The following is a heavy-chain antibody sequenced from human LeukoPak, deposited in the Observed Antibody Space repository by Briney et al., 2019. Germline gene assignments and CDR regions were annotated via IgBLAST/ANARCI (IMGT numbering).Heavy chain of an antibody. J-gene: IGHJ6*02. D-gene: IGHD2-2*01. Sequence: GASVKVSCKASGYTFTGYYMHWVRQAPGQGLEWMGWINPNSGGTNYAQKFQGWVTMTRDTSISTAYMELSRLRSDDTAVYYCARADIVVVPAASKGNYYYYGMDVWGQGTTVTVSS. CDR2: INPNSGGT. CDR3: ARADIVVVPAASKGNYYYYGMDV. CDR1: GYTFTGYY. V-gene: IGHV1-2*04.